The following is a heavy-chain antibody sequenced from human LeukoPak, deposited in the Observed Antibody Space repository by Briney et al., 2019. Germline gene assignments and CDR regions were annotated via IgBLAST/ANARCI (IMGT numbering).Heavy chain of an antibody. V-gene: IGHV1-69*02. D-gene: IGHD3-22*01. CDR1: GGTFSRYT. J-gene: IGHJ3*02. Sequence: SVKVSCKASGGTFSRYTISWVRQAPGQGLEWMGRIIPILGIANYAQKFQGRVTITADKSTSTAYMELSSLRSEDTAVYYCARAQDSSGYDAFDIWGQGTMVTVSS. CDR2: IIPILGIA. CDR3: ARAQDSSGYDAFDI.